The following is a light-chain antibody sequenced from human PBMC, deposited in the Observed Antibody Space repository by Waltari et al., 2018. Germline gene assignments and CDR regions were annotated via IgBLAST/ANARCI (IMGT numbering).Light chain of an antibody. J-gene: IGLJ2*01. CDR3: SSYAGSNNLV. V-gene: IGLV2-8*01. CDR2: EVT. Sequence: QSALTQPPSASGSPGQSVTISCTGTSSDVGGYNSVSWYLQHPGEAPKLMIYEVTKRPSGVPARFSGSKSDNPASLTVSGLQAEDEADYYCSSYAGSNNLVFGGGTKLTVL. CDR1: SSDVGGYNS.